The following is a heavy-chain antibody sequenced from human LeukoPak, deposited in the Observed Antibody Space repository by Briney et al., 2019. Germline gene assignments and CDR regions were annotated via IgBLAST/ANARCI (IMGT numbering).Heavy chain of an antibody. Sequence: SETLSLTCAVYGGSFSGYYWSWIRQPPGKGLEWIGYIYYTETSYNPSLKSRVTISVDTSKNQFSLKLSSVTAADTAVYYCARSSEGRYYYDSSGYSYYYYYMDVWGKGTTVTISS. D-gene: IGHD3-22*01. V-gene: IGHV4-59*01. CDR2: IYYTET. CDR3: ARSSEGRYYYDSSGYSYYYYYMDV. J-gene: IGHJ6*03. CDR1: GGSFSGYY.